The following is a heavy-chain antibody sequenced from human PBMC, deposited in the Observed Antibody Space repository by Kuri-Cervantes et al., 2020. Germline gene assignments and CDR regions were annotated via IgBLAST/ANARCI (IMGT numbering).Heavy chain of an antibody. J-gene: IGHJ6*03. V-gene: IGHV1-18*01. Sequence: ASVKVSCKASGYTFTSYGISWVRQAPGQGLEGMGWISAYNGNTNYAQKLQGRVTMTTDTSTSTAYMELRSLRSDDTAVYYFARGPGFGVVIMPTHYMDVWGKGTTVTVSS. CDR2: ISAYNGNT. CDR1: GYTFTSYG. D-gene: IGHD3-3*01. CDR3: ARGPGFGVVIMPTHYMDV.